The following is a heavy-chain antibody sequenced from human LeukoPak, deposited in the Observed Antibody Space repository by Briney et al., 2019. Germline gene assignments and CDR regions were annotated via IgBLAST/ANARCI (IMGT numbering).Heavy chain of an antibody. CDR2: ISADNGNT. CDR1: GYTFTNYG. V-gene: IGHV1-18*01. CDR3: ARVDILTSYYFFDS. J-gene: IGHJ4*02. D-gene: IGHD3-9*01. Sequence: SSVKVSCKASGYTFTNYGISWVRQAPGQGLEWMGWISADNGNTYYTQNFQGRVSMTTDTSTSTAYMEVRSLRSDDTAVFYCARVDILTSYYFFDSWGQGTLVTVSS.